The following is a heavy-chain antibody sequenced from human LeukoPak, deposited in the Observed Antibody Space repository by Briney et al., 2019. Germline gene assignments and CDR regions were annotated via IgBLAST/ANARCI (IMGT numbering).Heavy chain of an antibody. Sequence: PSETLSLTCAVYGGSFSGYYWSWIRQPPGKGLEWIGEINHSGSTNYNPSLKSRVTISVDTSKNQSSLKLSSVTAADTAVYYCARGKYSSSGALDPWGQGTLVTVSS. CDR2: INHSGST. J-gene: IGHJ5*02. CDR3: ARGKYSSSGALDP. V-gene: IGHV4-34*01. CDR1: GGSFSGYY. D-gene: IGHD6-13*01.